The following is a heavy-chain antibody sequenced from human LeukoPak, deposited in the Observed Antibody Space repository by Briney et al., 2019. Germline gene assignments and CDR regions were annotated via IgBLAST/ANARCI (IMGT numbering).Heavy chain of an antibody. D-gene: IGHD3-10*01. Sequence: PGGYLRLSCAASGFTVSSNYMSWVRQAPGKGLEWVSIIYGADSTYYADSVKGRFTISRDNSKNTLYLQMNSLRAEDTAVYYCARSGFGVLYYYGMDVWGQGTTVTVSS. J-gene: IGHJ6*02. CDR2: IYGADST. V-gene: IGHV3-66*01. CDR1: GFTVSSNY. CDR3: ARSGFGVLYYYGMDV.